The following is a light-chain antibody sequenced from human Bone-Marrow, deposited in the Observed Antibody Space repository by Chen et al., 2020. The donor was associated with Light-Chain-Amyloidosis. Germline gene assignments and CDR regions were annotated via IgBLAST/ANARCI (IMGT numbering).Light chain of an antibody. Sequence: QSALTQPPSASGPPGQSVTISCTGTNSDVGRYDYVSWYQQHPGKAPNFLIYEVIKRSSGVPDRFSGSKSGNTASLTVSGLQAEDEADYYCCAYAGDSWVFGGGTKLTVL. CDR1: NSDVGRYDY. V-gene: IGLV2-8*01. CDR3: CAYAGDSWV. J-gene: IGLJ3*02. CDR2: EVI.